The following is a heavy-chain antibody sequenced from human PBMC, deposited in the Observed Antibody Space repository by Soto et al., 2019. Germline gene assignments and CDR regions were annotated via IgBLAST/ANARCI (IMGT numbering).Heavy chain of an antibody. Sequence: GGSLRLSCAASGFTFSVHYMDWVRQAPGKGLERVGRTRNKANSYTPDYAASVKGRFTISRDDSKNSLYLQMNSLKTEDTAVYHCARGPIRFGAQYSYYDMDVWGQGTTVTVSS. D-gene: IGHD3-10*01. CDR2: TRNKANSYTP. CDR1: GFTFSVHY. V-gene: IGHV3-72*01. J-gene: IGHJ6*02. CDR3: ARGPIRFGAQYSYYDMDV.